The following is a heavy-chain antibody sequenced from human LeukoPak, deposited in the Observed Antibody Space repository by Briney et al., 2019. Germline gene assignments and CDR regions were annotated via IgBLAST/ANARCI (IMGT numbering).Heavy chain of an antibody. CDR3: ARVGGGYYGSGSSQYSWFDP. Sequence: SETLSLTCIVSGYSISTGYYWAWIRQPPGKGLEWIGSMYHSGSTYYNPSLKSRVTISVDTSKNQFSLKLNSVTAADTAVYYCARVGGGYYGSGSSQYSWFDPWGQGTLVTVSS. CDR1: GYSISTGYY. V-gene: IGHV4-38-2*02. J-gene: IGHJ5*02. CDR2: MYHSGST. D-gene: IGHD3-10*01.